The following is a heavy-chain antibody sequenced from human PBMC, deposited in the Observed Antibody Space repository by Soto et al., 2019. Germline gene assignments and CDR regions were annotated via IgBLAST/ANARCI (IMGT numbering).Heavy chain of an antibody. CDR1: GLTVSGKKY. CDR3: ASWHEREHAYDV. V-gene: IGHV3-53*01. J-gene: IGHJ3*01. Sequence: PGGSLRLSCAAFGLTVSGKKYVAWVRQAPGKGLEWVSALYDVDGSFYADSVKGRFTTSSDSSKTTVYLQMNGLRPDDTAVYYCASWHEREHAYDVWGQGTPVTV. D-gene: IGHD1-1*01. CDR2: LYDVDGS.